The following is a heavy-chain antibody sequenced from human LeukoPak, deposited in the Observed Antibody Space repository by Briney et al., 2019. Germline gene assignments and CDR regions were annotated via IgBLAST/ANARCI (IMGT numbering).Heavy chain of an antibody. D-gene: IGHD1-7*01. CDR3: ARDTGLVELRSYYYYYYMDV. J-gene: IGHJ6*03. CDR1: GGTFSSYA. V-gene: IGHV1-69*05. Sequence: SVKVSCTASGGTFSSYAISWVRQAPGQGLEWMGGIIPIFGTANYAQKFQGRVTITTDESTSTAYMELSSLRSEDTAVYYCARDTGLVELRSYYYYYYMDVWGKGTTVTVSS. CDR2: IIPIFGTA.